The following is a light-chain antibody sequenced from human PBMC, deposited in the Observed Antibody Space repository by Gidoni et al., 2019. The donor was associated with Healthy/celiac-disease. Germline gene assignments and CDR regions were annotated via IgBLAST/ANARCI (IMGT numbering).Light chain of an antibody. CDR2: AAS. V-gene: IGKV1-39*01. CDR1: QSISSY. CDR3: QQSYSTPLT. Sequence: SPMTQAPSSLSASVGDRVTLTFRASQSISSYLNWYQQKPGKAPKLLIYAASSLQSGVPSRFSGSGSGTDFTLTISSLQPEDFATYYCQQSYSTPLTFGGGTKVEIK. J-gene: IGKJ4*01.